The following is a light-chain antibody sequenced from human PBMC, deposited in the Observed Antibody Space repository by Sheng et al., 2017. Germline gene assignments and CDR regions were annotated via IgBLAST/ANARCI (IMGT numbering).Light chain of an antibody. CDR3: QQYGSSPGT. CDR2: GVS. J-gene: IGKJ1*01. CDR1: QSVSSSY. Sequence: EIVLTQSPATLSLSPGERATLSCRPSQSVSSSYLAWYQQKPGQAPRLLIYGVSSRATGIPDRFSGSGFGTDFTLTISRLEPEDFAVYYCQQYGSSPGTFGQGTKVEI. V-gene: IGKV3-20*01.